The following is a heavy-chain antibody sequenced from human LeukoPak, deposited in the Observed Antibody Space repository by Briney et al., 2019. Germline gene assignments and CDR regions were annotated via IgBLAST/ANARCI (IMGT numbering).Heavy chain of an antibody. CDR3: ARSLWPEDY. CDR1: GFAFSSYW. J-gene: IGHJ4*02. CDR2: INQDGSGQ. Sequence: GGSLRLSCAASGFAFSSYWASWVRQAPGKGLEWVANINQDGSGQNYVDSVRGRFAISRDNAKNSVYLQMNSLRAEDTAVYYCARSLWPEDYWGQGILVTVSS. D-gene: IGHD2-21*01. V-gene: IGHV3-7*01.